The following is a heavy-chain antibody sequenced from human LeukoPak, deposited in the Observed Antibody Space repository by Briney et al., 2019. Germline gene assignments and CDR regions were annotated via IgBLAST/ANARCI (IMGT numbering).Heavy chain of an antibody. CDR2: INTNTGNP. CDR1: GYTFTSYA. V-gene: IGHV7-4-1*02. J-gene: IGHJ4*02. D-gene: IGHD3-10*01. Sequence: EASVKVSCKASGYTFTSYAMNWVRQAPGQGLEWMGWINTNTGNPTYAQGFTGRFVFSLDTSVSTAYLQISSLKAEDTAVYYCAKSAMVRGNYFDYWGQGTLVTVSS. CDR3: AKSAMVRGNYFDY.